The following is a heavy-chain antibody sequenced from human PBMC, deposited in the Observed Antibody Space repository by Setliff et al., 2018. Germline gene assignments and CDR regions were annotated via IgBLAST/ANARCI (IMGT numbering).Heavy chain of an antibody. Sequence: GGSLRLSCAASGFTFTNAWMSWVRQAPGKGLEWVGRVKSKSDGGTIDYAAPVEGRFTISRDDSRNTLSLQMNSLKTEDTAVYYCTPWTGTSRLHYWGQGTLVTVSS. CDR2: VKSKSDGGTI. J-gene: IGHJ4*02. CDR1: GFTFTNAW. CDR3: TPWTGTSRLHY. V-gene: IGHV3-15*01. D-gene: IGHD1-7*01.